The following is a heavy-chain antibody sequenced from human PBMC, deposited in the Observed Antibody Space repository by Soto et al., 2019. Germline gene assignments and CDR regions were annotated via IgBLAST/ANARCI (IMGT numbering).Heavy chain of an antibody. CDR3: AKVPLRIAVAGPFDY. D-gene: IGHD6-19*01. CDR2: ISYDGSNK. J-gene: IGHJ4*02. CDR1: GFTFSSYG. Sequence: GGSLRLSCAASGFTFSSYGMHWVRQAPGKGLEWVAVISYDGSNKYYADSVKGRFTISRDNSKNTLYPQMNSLRAEDTAVYYCAKVPLRIAVAGPFDYWGQGTLVTVSS. V-gene: IGHV3-30*18.